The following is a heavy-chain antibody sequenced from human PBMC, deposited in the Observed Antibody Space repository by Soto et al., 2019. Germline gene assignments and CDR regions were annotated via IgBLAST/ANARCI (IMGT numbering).Heavy chain of an antibody. Sequence: EVQLLVSGGNLVQPGGSLRLSCAASGFTFTIYAMSWVRQAPGKGLERVSAITGSGGSTYYADSVKGRFTISRDNSKHTLFLQMNSLRAEDTAMYYCAKVVGASSPYYYFGMDVWGPGTTVTVS. CDR1: GFTFTIYA. V-gene: IGHV3-23*01. CDR3: AKVVGASSPYYYFGMDV. CDR2: ITGSGGST. D-gene: IGHD1-26*01. J-gene: IGHJ6*02.